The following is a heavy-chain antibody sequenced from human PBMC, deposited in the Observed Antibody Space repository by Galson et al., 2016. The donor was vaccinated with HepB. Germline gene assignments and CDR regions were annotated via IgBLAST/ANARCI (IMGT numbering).Heavy chain of an antibody. CDR1: GFTFSSYD. Sequence: SLRLSCAASGFTFSSYDMSWVRQAPGKGLEWVSSISGSGGSTYYAHSVKGRFTISRDNAKNSLYLQMNSLRVEDSAVYYCARDGSYDYWGQGTLVSVSS. D-gene: IGHD5-12*01. J-gene: IGHJ4*02. CDR3: ARDGSYDY. CDR2: ISGSGGST. V-gene: IGHV3-23*01.